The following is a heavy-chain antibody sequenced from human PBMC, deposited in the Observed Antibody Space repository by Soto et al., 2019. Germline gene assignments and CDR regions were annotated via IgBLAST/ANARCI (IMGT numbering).Heavy chain of an antibody. J-gene: IGHJ6*02. CDR2: IWYDGSNK. CDR3: ARSMIVVDTVPYYYYGMDV. D-gene: IGHD3-22*01. V-gene: IGHV3-33*01. CDR1: GFTFSSYG. Sequence: PGGSLRLSCAASGFTFSSYGMHWVRQAPGKGLEWVAVIWYDGSNKYYADSVKGRFTISRDNSKNTLYLQMNSLRAEDTAVYYCARSMIVVDTVPYYYYGMDVWGQGTTVTVSS.